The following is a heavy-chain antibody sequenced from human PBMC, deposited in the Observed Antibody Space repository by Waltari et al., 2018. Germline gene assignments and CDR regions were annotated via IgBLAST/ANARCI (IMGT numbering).Heavy chain of an antibody. CDR1: GGSFSGYY. V-gene: IGHV4-34*01. J-gene: IGHJ4*02. D-gene: IGHD3-22*01. CDR2: INHSGST. Sequence: QVQLQQWGAGLLKPSETLSLTCAVYGGSFSGYYWSWIRQPPGKGLEWIGEINHSGSTNYNPSLKSRVTISVETSKNQFSLKLSSVTAADTAVYYCARGQANYYYDSSGYYDLDYWGQGTLVTVSS. CDR3: ARGQANYYYDSSGYYDLDY.